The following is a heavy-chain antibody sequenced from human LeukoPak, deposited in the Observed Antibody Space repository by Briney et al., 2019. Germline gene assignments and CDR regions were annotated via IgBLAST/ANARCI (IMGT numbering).Heavy chain of an antibody. CDR1: GFTLSRFW. CDR3: ARDKPRGSYYGSIFDS. CDR2: IRDDGGEI. J-gene: IGHJ4*02. Sequence: GGSLRLYCEASGFTLSRFWMSWVRQAPGQGLEWVANIRDDGGEIYYVDCVKGRFTISRDNAKSSLFLQMNSLRAEDAAVYYCARDKPRGSYYGSIFDSWGQGTLVTVSS. D-gene: IGHD1-26*01. V-gene: IGHV3-7*01.